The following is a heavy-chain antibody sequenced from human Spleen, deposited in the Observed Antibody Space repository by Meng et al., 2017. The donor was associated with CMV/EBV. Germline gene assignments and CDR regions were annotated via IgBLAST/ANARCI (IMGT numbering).Heavy chain of an antibody. D-gene: IGHD4-11*01. J-gene: IGHJ6*02. CDR1: GYTFSSYG. CDR3: ARGVVTTALYYYYYGMDV. Sequence: SVKVSCKTYGYTFSSYGLSWVRQAPGQGLEWMGGIIPIFGTANYAQKFQGRVTITTDESTSTAYMELSSLRSEDTAVYYCARGVVTTALYYYYYGMDVWGQGTTVTVSS. CDR2: IIPIFGTA. V-gene: IGHV1-69*05.